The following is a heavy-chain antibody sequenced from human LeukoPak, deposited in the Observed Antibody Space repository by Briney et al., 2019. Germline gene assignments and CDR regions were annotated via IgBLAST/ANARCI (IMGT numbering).Heavy chain of an antibody. CDR3: ARERYAPGAFDI. D-gene: IGHD5-12*01. CDR2: INPSGGST. CDR1: GYTFTSYY. V-gene: IGHV1-46*01. Sequence: GASVKVSCKASGYTFTSYYMHRVRQAPGQGLEWMGIINPSGGSTSYAQKFQGRVTMTRDTSTSTVYMELSSLRSEDTAVYYCARERYAPGAFDIWGQGTMVTVSS. J-gene: IGHJ3*02.